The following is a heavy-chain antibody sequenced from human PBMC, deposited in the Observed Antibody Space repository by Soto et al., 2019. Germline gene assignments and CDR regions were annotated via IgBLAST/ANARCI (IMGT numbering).Heavy chain of an antibody. Sequence: QVRLVQSGAEVKKPGASVKVSCKASGYTFTNYGISWVRQAPGQGLEWMGWSSGYNGHTKYAQNLQGRVTMTTDTSTSTAFMEVRSLTSDDSAVYYCARGGSSWSSEYFQHWGQGSLVIVSS. CDR2: SSGYNGHT. J-gene: IGHJ1*01. CDR1: GYTFTNYG. V-gene: IGHV1-18*01. CDR3: ARGGSSWSSEYFQH. D-gene: IGHD6-13*01.